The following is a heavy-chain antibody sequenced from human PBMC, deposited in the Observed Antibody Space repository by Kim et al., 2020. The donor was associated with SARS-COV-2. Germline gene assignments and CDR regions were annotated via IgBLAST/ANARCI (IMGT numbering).Heavy chain of an antibody. CDR1: GFAFSSYC. Sequence: GGSLRLSCAASGFAFSSYCMNWVRQAPGKGLEWFSTISSSSTYIYYADSVKGRFTISRDNAKNSLYLQMNSLRAEDTALYYCARDIVVGATLDAFDLWGQGTMVTVSS. D-gene: IGHD2-15*01. CDR3: ARDIVVGATLDAFDL. CDR2: ISSSSTYI. J-gene: IGHJ3*01. V-gene: IGHV3-21*01.